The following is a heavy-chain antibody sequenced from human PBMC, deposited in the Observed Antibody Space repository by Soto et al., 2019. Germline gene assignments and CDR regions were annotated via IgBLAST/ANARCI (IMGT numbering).Heavy chain of an antibody. CDR1: GGSISSYY. CDR2: IYYSGST. Sequence: QVQLQESGPGLVKPSETLSLTCTVSGGSISSYYWSWIRQPPGKGLEWIGYIYYSGSTNYNPSLTSRVTISVDTSKNQFSLKLSSVTAADTAVYYCARHRRYSSGWYPMAYFDYWGQGTLVTVSS. D-gene: IGHD6-19*01. V-gene: IGHV4-59*08. J-gene: IGHJ4*02. CDR3: ARHRRYSSGWYPMAYFDY.